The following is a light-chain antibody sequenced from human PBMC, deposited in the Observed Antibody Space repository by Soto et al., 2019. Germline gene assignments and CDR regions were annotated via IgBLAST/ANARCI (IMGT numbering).Light chain of an antibody. CDR2: GNS. J-gene: IGLJ2*01. Sequence: QSVLTQPPSVSGAPVQRVTISCTWSSSNIGAGYDVHWYQQLPGTAPKLLIYGNSNRPSGVPDRFSGSNSGTSASLAITVLQVEYEADYYCQCYDRSLSSSVFGGGTKLTVL. CDR3: QCYDRSLSSSV. V-gene: IGLV1-40*01. CDR1: SSNIGAGYD.